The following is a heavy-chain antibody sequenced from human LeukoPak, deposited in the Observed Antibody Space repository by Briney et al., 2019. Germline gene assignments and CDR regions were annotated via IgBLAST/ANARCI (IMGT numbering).Heavy chain of an antibody. V-gene: IGHV1-8*02. D-gene: IGHD6-13*01. Sequence: ASVKVSCKASGGTFSSYAISWVRQAPGQGLEWMGWMNPNSGNTGYAQKFQGRVTMTRNTSISTAYMELSSLRSEDTAVYYCARYSSSWRKEYGMDVWGQGTTVTVSS. J-gene: IGHJ6*02. CDR2: MNPNSGNT. CDR3: ARYSSSWRKEYGMDV. CDR1: GGTFSSYA.